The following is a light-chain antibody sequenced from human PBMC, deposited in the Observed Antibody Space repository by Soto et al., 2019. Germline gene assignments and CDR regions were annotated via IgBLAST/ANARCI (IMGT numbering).Light chain of an antibody. CDR1: QSVGSSY. CDR3: QILRIRPYS. Sequence: EIVLTQSPGTLSLSPGERATLSCRASQSVGSSYLAWYQHKPGQAPRLLIYGTSSRATGIPDRFSGSGSGTDFTLTISILEPDDLAVSLCQILRIRPYSFGQGTKLAIK. V-gene: IGKV3-20*01. CDR2: GTS. J-gene: IGKJ2*01.